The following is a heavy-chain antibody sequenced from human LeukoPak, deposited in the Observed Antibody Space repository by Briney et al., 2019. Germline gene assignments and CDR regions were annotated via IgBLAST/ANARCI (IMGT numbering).Heavy chain of an antibody. Sequence: ASVTVSCKASGYTFTSYYMHWVRQAPGQGPEWMGIINPSGGSTSYAQKFQGRVTMTRDTSTSTVYMELSSLRSEDTAVYYCARGREARFLEWLFKFDYWGQGTLVTVSS. CDR1: GYTFTSYY. J-gene: IGHJ4*02. CDR3: ARGREARFLEWLFKFDY. CDR2: INPSGGST. V-gene: IGHV1-46*01. D-gene: IGHD3-3*01.